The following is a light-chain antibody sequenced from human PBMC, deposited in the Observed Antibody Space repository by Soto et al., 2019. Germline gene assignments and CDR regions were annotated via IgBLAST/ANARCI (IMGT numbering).Light chain of an antibody. Sequence: DLQMTQSPSSLFASVEDRVTITCRASQSISSWLAWYQHKPGKAPKLLIYDASSLESGVPSRFSGSGSGTEFTLTISSLQPDDFATYYCQQYNSYSYTFGQGTKVDIK. CDR1: QSISSW. CDR3: QQYNSYSYT. V-gene: IGKV1-5*01. J-gene: IGKJ2*01. CDR2: DAS.